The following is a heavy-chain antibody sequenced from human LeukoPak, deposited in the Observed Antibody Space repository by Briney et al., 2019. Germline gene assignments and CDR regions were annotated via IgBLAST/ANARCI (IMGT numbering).Heavy chain of an antibody. CDR2: IYPDDSDT. CDR1: GYPFSSYW. V-gene: IGHV5-51*01. Sequence: GEXLKISCKGSGYPFSSYWIGWVRQMPGKGLEWMGIIYPDDSDTRYSPSFQGQVTISADKSISTAYLQWSSLKASDTAMYYCARLAYCSNDVCYSNYYYSMDVWGKGTSVTVSS. CDR3: ARLAYCSNDVCYSNYYYSMDV. D-gene: IGHD2-8*01. J-gene: IGHJ6*03.